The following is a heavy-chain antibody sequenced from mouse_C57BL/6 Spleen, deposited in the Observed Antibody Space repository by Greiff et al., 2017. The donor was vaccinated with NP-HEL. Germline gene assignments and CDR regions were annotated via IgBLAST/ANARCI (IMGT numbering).Heavy chain of an antibody. CDR1: GFSLTSYA. J-gene: IGHJ2*01. CDR2: IWTGGGT. V-gene: IGHV2-9-1*01. Sequence: QVQLKESGPGLVAPSQSLSITCTVSGFSLTSYAISWVRQPPGKGLEWLGVIWTGGGTNYNSALKSRLSISKDNSKSQVFLKMNSLQTDDTARYYCASSDYGSSYGGGYYFDYWGQGTTLTVSS. CDR3: ASSDYGSSYGGGYYFDY. D-gene: IGHD1-1*01.